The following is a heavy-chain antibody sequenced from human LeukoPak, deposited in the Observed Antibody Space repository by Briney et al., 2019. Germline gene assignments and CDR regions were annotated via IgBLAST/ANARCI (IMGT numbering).Heavy chain of an antibody. CDR1: GGTFNSYA. CDR2: IIPIFGTA. V-gene: IGHV1-69*06. CDR3: ARGLNYGSGSYYTSLNWFDP. J-gene: IGHJ5*02. Sequence: ASVKVSCKASGGTFNSYAISWVRQAPGQGLEWMGGIIPIFGTANYAQKFQGRVTITADKSTSTAYMELRSLRSDDTAVYYCARGLNYGSGSYYTSLNWFDPWGQGTLVTVSS. D-gene: IGHD3-10*01.